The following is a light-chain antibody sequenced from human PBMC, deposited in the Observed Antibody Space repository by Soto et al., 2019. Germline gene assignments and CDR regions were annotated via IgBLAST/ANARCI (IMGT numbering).Light chain of an antibody. V-gene: IGLV2-14*03. CDR2: DVT. CDR1: SNDIGYYNY. Sequence: QSVLTQPASVSGSPGQSITISCTGTSNDIGYYNYVSWYQHHPGKAPKLIIYDVTDRPSGIPDRFSGSKSGTSATLGITGLQTGDEADYFCGTWDTRLSVVVFGGGTKLTVL. J-gene: IGLJ2*01. CDR3: GTWDTRLSVVV.